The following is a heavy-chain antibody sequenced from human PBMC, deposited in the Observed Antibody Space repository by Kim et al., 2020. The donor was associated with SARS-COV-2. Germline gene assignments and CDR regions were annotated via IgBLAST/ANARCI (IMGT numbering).Heavy chain of an antibody. J-gene: IGHJ4*02. V-gene: IGHV3-23*01. Sequence: GGSLRLSCAASGFTFSSYAMSWVRQAPGKGLEWVSAISGSGGSTYYADSVKGRFTISRDNSKNTLYLQMNSLRAEDTAVYYCAKDRRGWFGESLPYYFDYWGQGTLVTVSS. CDR1: GFTFSSYA. CDR2: ISGSGGST. D-gene: IGHD3-10*01. CDR3: AKDRRGWFGESLPYYFDY.